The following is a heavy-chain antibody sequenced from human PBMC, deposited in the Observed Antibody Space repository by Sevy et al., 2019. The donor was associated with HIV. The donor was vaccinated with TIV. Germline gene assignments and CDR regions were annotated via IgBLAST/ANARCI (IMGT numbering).Heavy chain of an antibody. CDR1: GFTFSSYG. CDR3: ANIVYSNYVGGFDY. Sequence: GGSLRLSCAASGFTFSSYGMHWVRQAPGKGLEWVAFIRYDGSNKYYADSVKGRFTISRDNSKNTLYLQMNSLRAEDTAVYYCANIVYSNYVGGFDYWSQGTLVTVSS. D-gene: IGHD4-4*01. J-gene: IGHJ4*02. V-gene: IGHV3-30*02. CDR2: IRYDGSNK.